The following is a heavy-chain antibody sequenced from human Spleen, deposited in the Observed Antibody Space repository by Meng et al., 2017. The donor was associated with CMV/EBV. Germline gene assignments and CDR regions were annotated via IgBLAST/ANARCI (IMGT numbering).Heavy chain of an antibody. CDR3: VRCANSCFEHGFDI. V-gene: IGHV3-48*03. Sequence: GESLKISCATSGFTFSTYEMNWVRQVPGQGLEWIAYISTSISTKYYADSVEGRFAISRDNSDNSLYLEMNTLRGEDTATYYCVRCANSCFEHGFDIWGRGTLVTVSS. J-gene: IGHJ3*02. D-gene: IGHD2-15*01. CDR1: GFTFSTYE. CDR2: ISTSISTK.